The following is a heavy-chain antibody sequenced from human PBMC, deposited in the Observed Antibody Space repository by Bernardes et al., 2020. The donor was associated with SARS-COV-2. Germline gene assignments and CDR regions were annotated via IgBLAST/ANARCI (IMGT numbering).Heavy chain of an antibody. V-gene: IGHV1-18*04. Sequence: ASVKVSCKASGYTFINYGISWVRQAPGQGLEWMGWISIYTGNTNYGQKFLGRVTMTTDTSTSTAYMELTRLRSDDTAVYYCAREAPYSSSWYAIDYWGQGTLVTVSS. CDR3: AREAPYSSSWYAIDY. J-gene: IGHJ4*02. CDR1: GYTFINYG. D-gene: IGHD6-13*01. CDR2: ISIYTGNT.